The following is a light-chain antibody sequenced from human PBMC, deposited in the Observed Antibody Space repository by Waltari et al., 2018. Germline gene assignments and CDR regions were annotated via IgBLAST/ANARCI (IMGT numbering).Light chain of an antibody. J-gene: IGKJ2*01. CDR1: ESLVQSDGNTH. CDR3: MQGTHWPYT. V-gene: IGKV2-30*02. CDR2: RVS. Sequence: EVVMTRSPLSLPVTLGSQAPISCKSSESLVQSDGNTHLNWFQQRPGQSPRRLIYRVSNRDSGVPDRFSGSGSGTDFTLKISRVEAEDIGVYYCMQGTHWPYTFGQGTKLDIK.